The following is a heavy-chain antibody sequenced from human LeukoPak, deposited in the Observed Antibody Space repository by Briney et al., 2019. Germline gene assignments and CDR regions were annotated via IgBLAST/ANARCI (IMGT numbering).Heavy chain of an antibody. J-gene: IGHJ4*02. Sequence: SETLSLTCTVSGYSISSGYYWGWIRQPPGKGLEWIGSIYHSGSTYYNPSLKSRVTISVDTSKNQFSLKLSSVTAADTAVYYCARVPLVTQFDYWGQGTLVTVPS. CDR3: ARVPLVTQFDY. CDR2: IYHSGST. CDR1: GYSISSGYY. V-gene: IGHV4-38-2*02.